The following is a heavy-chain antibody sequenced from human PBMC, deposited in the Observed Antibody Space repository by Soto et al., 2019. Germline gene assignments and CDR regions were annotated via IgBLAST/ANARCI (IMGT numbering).Heavy chain of an antibody. J-gene: IGHJ4*02. CDR3: AKNNVFRSDY. Sequence: SQTLSLPCTVFGGSIGNISYYWGRIRQPPGKGLEWIGSIYYSGSTYYTPSLKSRVTISVDTSKNQFSLKLSSVTAADTAVYYCAKNNVFRSDYWGQGTLVTVSS. CDR2: IYYSGST. CDR1: GGSIGNISYY. D-gene: IGHD2-21*01. V-gene: IGHV4-39*01.